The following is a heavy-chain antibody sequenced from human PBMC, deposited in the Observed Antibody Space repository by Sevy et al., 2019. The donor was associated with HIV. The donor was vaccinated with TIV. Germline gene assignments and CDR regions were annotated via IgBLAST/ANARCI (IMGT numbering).Heavy chain of an antibody. CDR3: AREIGGGNSF. V-gene: IGHV3-7*01. CDR2: IKQDGSEK. CDR1: GFTFSSFW. J-gene: IGHJ4*02. D-gene: IGHD1-1*01. Sequence: GGSLRLSCAASGFTFSSFWMHWVRQAPGKGLEWVANIKQDGSEKYYVNSVKGRFTISRDKAKNSLYLQMNSLRAEDTAVYYCAREIGGGNSFWGQGTLVTVSS.